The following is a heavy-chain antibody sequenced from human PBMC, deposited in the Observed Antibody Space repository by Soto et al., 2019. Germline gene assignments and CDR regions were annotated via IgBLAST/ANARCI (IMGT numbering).Heavy chain of an antibody. Sequence: QAQLVQSGAEVKKPGASVKVSCKTSGYTFTAYYIHWVRQAPGQGLEWVGWINPKTGDTKYAQKFQGRVTMTGDTSITTAYMELCRLRSDDTAVYYCATQLAYCGGDCYTEPIDYWGQGTLVTVSS. CDR1: GYTFTAYY. CDR3: ATQLAYCGGDCYTEPIDY. CDR2: INPKTGDT. V-gene: IGHV1-2*02. D-gene: IGHD2-21*02. J-gene: IGHJ4*02.